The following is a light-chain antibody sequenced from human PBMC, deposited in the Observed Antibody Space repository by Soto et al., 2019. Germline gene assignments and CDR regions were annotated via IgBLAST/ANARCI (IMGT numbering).Light chain of an antibody. J-gene: IGKJ1*01. CDR3: QQYYSRPPWT. V-gene: IGKV4-1*01. CDR2: WAS. CDR1: QSVLYSSSNRNY. Sequence: DIVMTQSPDSLAVSLGERATINCKSSQSVLYSSSNRNYLAWYQQKPGQPPNLLIYWASTRESGVPDRFSGSGSGTDFTLTVTSLQADDAAVYYCQQYYSRPPWTFDQVTKVAIK.